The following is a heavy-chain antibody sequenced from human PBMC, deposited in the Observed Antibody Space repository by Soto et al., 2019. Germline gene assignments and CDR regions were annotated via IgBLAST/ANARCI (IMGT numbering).Heavy chain of an antibody. J-gene: IGHJ6*02. D-gene: IGHD4-17*01. CDR1: GGSISSGDYC. Sequence: SETLSLTCTVSGGSISSGDYCWSWIRQPPGKGLEWIGYIYYSGSTYYNPSLKSRVTISVDTSKNQFSLKLSSVTAADTAVYYCARDPSYGDYYYGMDVWGQGTTVTVS. CDR3: ARDPSYGDYYYGMDV. CDR2: IYYSGST. V-gene: IGHV4-30-4*01.